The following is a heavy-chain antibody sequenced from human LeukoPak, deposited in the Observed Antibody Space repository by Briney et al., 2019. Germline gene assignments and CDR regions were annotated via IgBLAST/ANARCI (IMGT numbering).Heavy chain of an antibody. CDR2: INPSGGST. Sequence: ASVKVSCKASGYTFTSHYMHWVRQAPGQGLEWMGIINPSGGSTSYAQKFQGRVTMTRDTSTSTVYMVLSSVRSEDTAVYYCASEMVTDAFDIWGQGTMVTVSS. CDR3: ASEMVTDAFDI. CDR1: GYTFTSHY. D-gene: IGHD5-18*01. J-gene: IGHJ3*02. V-gene: IGHV1-46*01.